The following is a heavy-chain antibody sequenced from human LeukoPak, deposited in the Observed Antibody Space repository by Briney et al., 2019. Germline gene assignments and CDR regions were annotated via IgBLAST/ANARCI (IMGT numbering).Heavy chain of an antibody. V-gene: IGHV3-33*01. D-gene: IGHD6-19*01. Sequence: GGSLRLSCAASGFTFSSYGMHWVRQAPGKGLEWVAVIWYDGSNKYYADSVKGRFTISRDNSKNTLYLQMNSLRAEDTAVYYCARDLKAVAGFLVPRYGMDVWGQGTTVTVSS. CDR2: IWYDGSNK. J-gene: IGHJ6*02. CDR3: ARDLKAVAGFLVPRYGMDV. CDR1: GFTFSSYG.